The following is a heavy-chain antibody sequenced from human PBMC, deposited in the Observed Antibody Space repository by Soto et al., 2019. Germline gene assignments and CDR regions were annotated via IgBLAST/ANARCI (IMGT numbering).Heavy chain of an antibody. CDR3: AKGAWLDF. Sequence: PGGSLRLSCAASGFTFSDNTFNWVRQAPGKGLEWVSYIGTNPSTIYYADSVKGRFTISRDNAKNSLYLQMNSLRADDTALYYCAKGAWLDFWGRGTLVTVSS. D-gene: IGHD5-12*01. CDR2: IGTNPSTI. V-gene: IGHV3-48*01. CDR1: GFTFSDNT. J-gene: IGHJ4*02.